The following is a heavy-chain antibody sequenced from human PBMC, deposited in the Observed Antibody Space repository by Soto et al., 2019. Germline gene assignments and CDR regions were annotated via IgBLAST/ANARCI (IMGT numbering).Heavy chain of an antibody. CDR1: GGTFSSYR. Sequence: SVKVSCKVSGGTFSSYRFSWVRQAPGQGLEWMGGITPVFGTPDYAQKFQGRVTVTADRSTNTAYMELSRLTSEDTAVYYCARDLPSLEVRSYGMDVWGQGTTVTVSS. V-gene: IGHV1-69*06. CDR2: ITPVFGTP. D-gene: IGHD3-10*01. J-gene: IGHJ6*02. CDR3: ARDLPSLEVRSYGMDV.